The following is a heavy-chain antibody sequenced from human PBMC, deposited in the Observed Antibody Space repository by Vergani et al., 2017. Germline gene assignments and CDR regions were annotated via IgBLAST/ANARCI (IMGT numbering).Heavy chain of an antibody. Sequence: QEQLQESGPGLVKPSETLSLTCTVSGGSISSYYWSWIRQPPGKGLEWIGYIYYSGSTNYNPSLKSRVTISVDTSKNQFSLKLSSVTAADTAVYYCARGGXRYCSSTSCPSFDYWGQGTLVTVSS. V-gene: IGHV4-59*01. CDR2: IYYSGST. CDR1: GGSISSYY. CDR3: ARGGXRYCSSTSCPSFDY. J-gene: IGHJ4*02. D-gene: IGHD2-2*01.